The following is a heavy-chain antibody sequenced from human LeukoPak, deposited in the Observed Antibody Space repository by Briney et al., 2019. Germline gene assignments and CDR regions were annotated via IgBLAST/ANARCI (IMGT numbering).Heavy chain of an antibody. CDR1: GYTFTDYY. V-gene: IGHV1-2*06. CDR2: INPNSGGT. D-gene: IGHD4-17*01. J-gene: IGHJ6*03. Sequence: ASVKVSCKASGYTFTDYYMHWVRQVPGQGLEWMGRINPNSGGTNSAQKFQGRVTMTRDTSISTAYMELRSLRSDDTAVYYCARSYGDYGNYYYYMDDWGKGTTVTVSS. CDR3: ARSYGDYGNYYYYMDD.